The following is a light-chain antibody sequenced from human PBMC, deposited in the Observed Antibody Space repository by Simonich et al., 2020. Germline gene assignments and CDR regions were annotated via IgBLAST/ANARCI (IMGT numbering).Light chain of an antibody. CDR1: QSVLYSSNNKNY. J-gene: IGKJ2*01. Sequence: DIVMTQSPDSLAVSLGERATINCKSSQSVLYSSNNKNYLAWYQQNPGQPPKLLIYCASTREAGVPDRFSGSGSGTDFTLTISSLQAEDVAVYYCQQYYSTPYTFGQGTKLEIK. CDR2: CAS. CDR3: QQYYSTPYT. V-gene: IGKV4-1*01.